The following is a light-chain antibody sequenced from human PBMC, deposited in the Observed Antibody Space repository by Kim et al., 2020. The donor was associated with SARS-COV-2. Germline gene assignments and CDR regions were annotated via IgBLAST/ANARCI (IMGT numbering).Light chain of an antibody. V-gene: IGLV3-21*04. CDR2: YDS. J-gene: IGLJ2*01. Sequence: PGKTARITCGGNNIGSKSVHWYQQKPGQAPVLVIYYDSDRPSVIPERFSGSNSGNTATLTISRVEAGDEADYYCQVWDSSSDHVIFGGGTQLTVL. CDR1: NIGSKS. CDR3: QVWDSSSDHVI.